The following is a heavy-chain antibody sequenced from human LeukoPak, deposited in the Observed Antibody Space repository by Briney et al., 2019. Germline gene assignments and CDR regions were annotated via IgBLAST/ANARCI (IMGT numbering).Heavy chain of an antibody. Sequence: ASVKVSCKTSGYTFTSYSIHWVRQAPGQGLEWMGRINPNGGNTNYAQKFQGRVTVTRDTSTSTVYMELGSLRSEDTAVYYCARDRGYCSSTSCYWGMDVWGQGTTVTVSS. CDR2: INPNGGNT. CDR3: ARDRGYCSSTSCYWGMDV. CDR1: GYTFTSYS. J-gene: IGHJ6*02. V-gene: IGHV1-46*01. D-gene: IGHD2-2*01.